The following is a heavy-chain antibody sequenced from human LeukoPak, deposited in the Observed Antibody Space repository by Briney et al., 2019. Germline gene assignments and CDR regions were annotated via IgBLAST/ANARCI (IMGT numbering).Heavy chain of an antibody. V-gene: IGHV3-69-1*01. Sequence: GGSLRLSCSVSGFTLTVYSMDWVRQAPGQGLEWISYIGTGGTTYYADSVLGRFTVSRDNDRKSIYLQMNSLTVDDTAVYYCARDPVVGGLDYWGQGALVTVSS. CDR2: IGTGGTT. D-gene: IGHD2-15*01. CDR3: ARDPVVGGLDY. CDR1: GFTLTVYS. J-gene: IGHJ4*02.